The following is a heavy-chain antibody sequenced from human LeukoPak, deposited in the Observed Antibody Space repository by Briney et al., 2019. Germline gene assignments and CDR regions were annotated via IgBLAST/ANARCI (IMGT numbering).Heavy chain of an antibody. J-gene: IGHJ4*02. V-gene: IGHV3-15*07. CDR3: VRELSGSFDY. CDR1: GFPFSDAW. CDR2: IKSKTNGGTT. D-gene: IGHD3-10*01. Sequence: GGSLRLSCAVSGFPFSDAWMNWVRQVPGRGLEWVGLIKSKTNGGTTDYTTPVKGRFTISRDDSKNTLYLQMNSLKIEDTAVYYCVRELSGSFDYWSQGTLVTVSS.